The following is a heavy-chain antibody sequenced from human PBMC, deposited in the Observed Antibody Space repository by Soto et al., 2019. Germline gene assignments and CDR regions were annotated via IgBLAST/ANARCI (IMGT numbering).Heavy chain of an antibody. J-gene: IGHJ5*02. D-gene: IGHD2-15*01. Sequence: EVQLVESGGGLVQPGGSLRLSCAASGFTFSNYWMNWVRQVPGKGLLWVSRINSDGISTNYADSVKGRFTISRDNAKNTRYLQMSSLRAEDTAVYYCARVMFPHIAATGDNSFDPWGHRTRVTVSS. CDR1: GFTFSNYW. CDR3: ARVMFPHIAATGDNSFDP. CDR2: INSDGIST. V-gene: IGHV3-74*01.